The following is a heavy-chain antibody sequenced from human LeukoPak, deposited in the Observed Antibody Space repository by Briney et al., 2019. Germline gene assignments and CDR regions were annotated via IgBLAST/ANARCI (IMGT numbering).Heavy chain of an antibody. V-gene: IGHV4-59*01. CDR1: GGSISSYY. J-gene: IGHJ4*02. CDR3: ARGTVTTYFDY. Sequence: SETLSLTCTVSGGSISSYYWSWIRQPPGKGLEWFGYIYHSGSTNNNPSLKSRVTISVDTSKNQFSLRLSSVTAADTAVYYCARGTVTTYFDYWGQGTLVTVSS. D-gene: IGHD4-17*01. CDR2: IYHSGST.